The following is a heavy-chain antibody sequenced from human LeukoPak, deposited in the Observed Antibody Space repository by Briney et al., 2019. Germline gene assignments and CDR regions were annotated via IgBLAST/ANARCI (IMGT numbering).Heavy chain of an antibody. CDR3: ARGGEIGYCSGGSCYCY. Sequence: GASVKVSCKASGGTFSSYAISWVRQAPGQGLEWMGGIIPIFGTANYAQKFQGRVTITADESTSTAYMELSSLRSEDTAVYYCARGGEIGYCSGGSCYCYWGQGTLVTVSS. V-gene: IGHV1-69*01. J-gene: IGHJ4*02. D-gene: IGHD2-15*01. CDR2: IIPIFGTA. CDR1: GGTFSSYA.